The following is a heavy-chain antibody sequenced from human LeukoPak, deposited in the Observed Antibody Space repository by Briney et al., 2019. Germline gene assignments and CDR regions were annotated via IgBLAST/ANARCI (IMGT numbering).Heavy chain of an antibody. J-gene: IGHJ4*02. CDR2: ISSSSSFI. D-gene: IGHD6-13*01. CDR3: AKDKTIAATGILDH. CDR1: GFTFSSYD. V-gene: IGHV3-21*05. Sequence: PGGSLRLSCAASGFTFSSYDMNWVRQAPGKGLEWVSYISSSSSFIYYTDSVKGRFTVSRDNARNSLYLQMNSLRSEDMALYYCAKDKTIAATGILDHWGQGTLVTVSS.